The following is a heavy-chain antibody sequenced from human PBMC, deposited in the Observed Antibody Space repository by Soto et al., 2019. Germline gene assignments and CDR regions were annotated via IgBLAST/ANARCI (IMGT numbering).Heavy chain of an antibody. Sequence: SETLSLTCTVSGGSVSSCCNYWGWVRQPPGKGLEWIGSIHNSGSTSYNPSLKSRVTISVDTPKNQFSLNPTSVTAADTAVYYCTRGLSSPSATGIWGQGTLVTVSS. CDR2: IHNSGST. CDR1: GGSVSSCCNY. J-gene: IGHJ4*02. V-gene: IGHV4-39*01. CDR3: TRGLSSPSATGI. D-gene: IGHD3-10*01.